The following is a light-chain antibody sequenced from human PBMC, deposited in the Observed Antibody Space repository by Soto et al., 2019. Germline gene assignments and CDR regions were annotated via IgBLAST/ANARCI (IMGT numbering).Light chain of an antibody. J-gene: IGLJ2*01. V-gene: IGLV2-11*01. CDR1: SSDVGGYNY. CDR3: CSYAGRYGVL. Sequence: QAVVTQPRSVSGSPGQSVTISCTGTSSDVGGYNYVSWYQQHPGKAPKIMIYDVTKRPSGVPDRFSGSKSGNTASLSISGLQAEDEADYYCCSYAGRYGVLFGGGTKLTVL. CDR2: DVT.